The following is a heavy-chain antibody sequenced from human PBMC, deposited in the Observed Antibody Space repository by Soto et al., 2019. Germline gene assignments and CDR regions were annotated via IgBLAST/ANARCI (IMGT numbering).Heavy chain of an antibody. J-gene: IGHJ4*01. CDR2: IGTGGDT. Sequence: PGGSLRLSCAASGFTFSSYAMSWFRQAPGMRLEWVSTIGTGGDTYYTDSVKGRFTISRDNSQNTLLLQMSTLRAEDAGVYYCVGYYCGSGSCHRRFDCWGQGTLVTVSS. CDR3: VGYYCGSGSCHRRFDC. D-gene: IGHD2-15*01. V-gene: IGHV3-23*01. CDR1: GFTFSSYA.